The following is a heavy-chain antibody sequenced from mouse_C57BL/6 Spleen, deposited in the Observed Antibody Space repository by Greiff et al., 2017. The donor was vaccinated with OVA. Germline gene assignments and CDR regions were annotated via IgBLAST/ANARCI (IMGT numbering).Heavy chain of an antibody. CDR2: INPYNGGT. V-gene: IGHV1-19*01. D-gene: IGHD2-4*01. CDR3: ARSTGYYDYTWFAY. CDR1: GYTFTDYY. Sequence: EVHLVESGPVLVKPGASVKMSCKASGYTFTDYYMNWVKQSHGKSLEWIGVINPYNGGTSYNQKFKGKATLTVDKSSSTAYMELNSLTSEDSAVYYCARSTGYYDYTWFAYWGQGTLVTVSA. J-gene: IGHJ3*01.